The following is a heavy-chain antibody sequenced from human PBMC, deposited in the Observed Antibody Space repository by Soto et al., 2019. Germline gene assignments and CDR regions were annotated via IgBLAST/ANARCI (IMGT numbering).Heavy chain of an antibody. J-gene: IGHJ6*02. CDR2: IIPVFGTT. CDR3: ARSSPYIVVRKPTGNQDYYGMDV. CDR1: GGTFSNYT. V-gene: IGHV1-69*01. Sequence: QVQLVQSGAEVKKPGPSVKVFCKASGGTFSNYTISWVRQAPGQGLEWMGEIIPVFGTTDYEQKFQGRVTITADGSTSTAYMKLSSLRSADTAVYYCARSSPYIVVRKPTGNQDYYGMDVWGQGTTVTVSS. D-gene: IGHD2-2*01.